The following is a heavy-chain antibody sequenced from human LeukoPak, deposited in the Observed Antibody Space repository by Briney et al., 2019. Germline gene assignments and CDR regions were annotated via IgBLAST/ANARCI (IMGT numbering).Heavy chain of an antibody. CDR3: AKGYSYPFKY. J-gene: IGHJ4*02. CDR2: ISYDGSNE. D-gene: IGHD5-18*01. CDR1: GFTFDDYG. V-gene: IGHV3-30*18. Sequence: GRSLRLSCAASGFTFDDYGMHWVRQAPGKGLEWVAVISYDGSNEYYADSVKGRFTISRDNSKNTLYLQMNSLRAEDTAVYFCAKGYSYPFKYWGQGTLVTVSS.